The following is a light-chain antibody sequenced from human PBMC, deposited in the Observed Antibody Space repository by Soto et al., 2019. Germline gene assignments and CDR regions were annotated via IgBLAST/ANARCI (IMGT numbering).Light chain of an antibody. CDR3: QQYGNPPPYS. V-gene: IGKV3-20*01. CDR2: GAS. J-gene: IGKJ2*03. Sequence: EVFLTQSPGTLSLSPGERATLSCRASQSVSRSLLAWYQQKPGQAPRLLIYGASTRATGIADRFSGSGSGTDFTLTISRLEPEDFAVYYCQQYGNPPPYSFGQGTKVDIK. CDR1: QSVSRSL.